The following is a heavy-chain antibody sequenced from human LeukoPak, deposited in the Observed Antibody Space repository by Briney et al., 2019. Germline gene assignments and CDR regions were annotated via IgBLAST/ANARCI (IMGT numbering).Heavy chain of an antibody. V-gene: IGHV4-4*07. D-gene: IGHD3-10*01. Sequence: PSETLSLTCTVSDTSINTYYWSWIRQPAGKGLEWIGHIYTTGTTNYNPSLKSRVTMSIDTSKNQFSLNLRSVTAADTAVYYCAKVAEYYYGSETYFFFDHWGQGTLVTVSS. CDR2: IYTTGTT. CDR3: AKVAEYYYGSETYFFFDH. J-gene: IGHJ4*02. CDR1: DTSINTYY.